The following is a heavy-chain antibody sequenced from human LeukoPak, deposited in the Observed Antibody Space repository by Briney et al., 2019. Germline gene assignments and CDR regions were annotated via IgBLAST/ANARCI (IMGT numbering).Heavy chain of an antibody. J-gene: IGHJ4*02. CDR3: ASEYYYGSGSYYNAFDY. Sequence: SETLSLTCTVSGGSISSGSYYWSWIRQPAGKGLEWIGRIYTSGSTNYNPSLKSRVTMSVDTSKNQFSLKLSSVTAADTAVYYCASEYYYGSGSYYNAFDYWGQGTLVTVSS. D-gene: IGHD3-10*01. CDR2: IYTSGST. CDR1: GGSISSGSYY. V-gene: IGHV4-61*02.